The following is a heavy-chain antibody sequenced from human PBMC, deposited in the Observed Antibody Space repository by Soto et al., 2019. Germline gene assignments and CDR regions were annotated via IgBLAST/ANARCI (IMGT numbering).Heavy chain of an antibody. CDR2: IKQDGSEK. D-gene: IGHD6-13*01. Sequence: EVQLVESEGGLVQPGGSLRLSCAASGFTFSSYWMSWVRQAPGKGLEWVANIKQDGSEKYYVDSVKGRFTISRDNAKNSLYLQMNSLRAEDTAVYYCAREKHHPGAAPGTGNWFDPWGQGTLVTVSS. CDR3: AREKHHPGAAPGTGNWFDP. CDR1: GFTFSSYW. V-gene: IGHV3-7*01. J-gene: IGHJ5*02.